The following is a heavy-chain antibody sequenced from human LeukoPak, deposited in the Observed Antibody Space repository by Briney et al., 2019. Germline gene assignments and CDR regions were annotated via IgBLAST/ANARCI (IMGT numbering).Heavy chain of an antibody. D-gene: IGHD3-10*01. J-gene: IGHJ5*02. Sequence: ASVKVSCKASGYTFTNYAVHWVRQAPGQRLGWMGWINAGDGNTEYSQKFQDRVTMTRDTSASTVYMELSSLRSEDTAVYYCVRDPLWSGRASYNWFDPWGQGTLVTVSS. V-gene: IGHV1-3*01. CDR2: INAGDGNT. CDR1: GYTFTNYA. CDR3: VRDPLWSGRASYNWFDP.